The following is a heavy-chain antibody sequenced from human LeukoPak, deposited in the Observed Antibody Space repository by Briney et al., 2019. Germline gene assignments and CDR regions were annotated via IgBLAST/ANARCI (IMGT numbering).Heavy chain of an antibody. CDR1: GGSISSSSYY. CDR3: ARRGVTAARFVGAFDI. D-gene: IGHD6-6*01. Sequence: SETLSLTCTVSGGSISSSSYYWGWIRQPPGKGLEWIGSIYYSGSTYYNPSLKSRVTISVDTSKNQFSLKLSSVTAADTAVYYCARRGVTAARFVGAFDIWGQGTMVTVSS. V-gene: IGHV4-39*01. J-gene: IGHJ3*02. CDR2: IYYSGST.